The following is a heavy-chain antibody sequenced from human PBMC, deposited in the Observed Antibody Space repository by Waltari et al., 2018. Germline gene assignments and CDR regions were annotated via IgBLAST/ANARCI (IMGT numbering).Heavy chain of an antibody. CDR2: IKQDGSEK. V-gene: IGHV3-7*01. CDR1: GFTFSSYW. J-gene: IGHJ5*02. CDR3: ARQEGGATTPRGWFDP. Sequence: EVQLVEPGGCLVQPGGSLRLSCAASGFTFSSYWMSWVRQAPGKGREWVANIKQDGSEKYYVDSVKGRFTISRDNAKNSLYLQMNSLRAEDTAVYYCARQEGGATTPRGWFDPWGQGTLVTVSS. D-gene: IGHD1-26*01.